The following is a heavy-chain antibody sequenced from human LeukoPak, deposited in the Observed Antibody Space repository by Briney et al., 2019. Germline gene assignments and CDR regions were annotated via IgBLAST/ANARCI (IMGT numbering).Heavy chain of an antibody. CDR3: AKAKYSSGWYYFDY. CDR2: ISGSGGST. Sequence: QAGGSLTLFCAASGFTFSTYAMTWVRQAPGKGLECVSGISGSGGSTYYADSVKGRFTISRDNSKNTLYLQMNSLRAEDTAVYYCAKAKYSSGWYYFDYWGQGARVTVSS. CDR1: GFTFSTYA. V-gene: IGHV3-23*01. J-gene: IGHJ4*02. D-gene: IGHD6-19*01.